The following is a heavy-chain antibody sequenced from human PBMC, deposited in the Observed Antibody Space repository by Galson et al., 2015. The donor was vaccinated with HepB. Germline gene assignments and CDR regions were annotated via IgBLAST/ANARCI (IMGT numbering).Heavy chain of an antibody. CDR2: ISWNSGSI. V-gene: IGHV3-9*01. J-gene: IGHJ3*02. CDR1: GFTFDDYA. CDR3: AKNRGYCSSTSCPDDAFDI. Sequence: SLRLSCAASGFTFDDYAMHWVRQAPGKGLEWVSGISWNSGSIGYADSVKGRFTISRDNAKNSLYLQMNSLRAEDTALYYCAKNRGYCSSTSCPDDAFDIWGQGTMVTVSS. D-gene: IGHD2-2*01.